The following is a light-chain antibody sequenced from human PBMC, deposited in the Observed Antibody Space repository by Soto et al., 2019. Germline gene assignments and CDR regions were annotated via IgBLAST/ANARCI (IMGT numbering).Light chain of an antibody. CDR1: QSVRSD. V-gene: IGKV3-15*01. J-gene: IGKJ1*01. Sequence: EIVMTQSPATLSVSPGERVTLSCRASQSVRSDLAWYQQKPGQAPRHLIYGASTRATGIPARFSGSGSETDFTLTVSSLQSEDFGVYYCQQYNNWSPWTFGQGTRVEVK. CDR2: GAS. CDR3: QQYNNWSPWT.